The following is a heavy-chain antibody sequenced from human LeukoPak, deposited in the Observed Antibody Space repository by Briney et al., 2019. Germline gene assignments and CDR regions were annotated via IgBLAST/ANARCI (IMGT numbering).Heavy chain of an antibody. Sequence: GESLKISCKASGYTFTSYHMHWVRQAPGQGLEWMGIINPSGGSTSYAQKFQGRVTMTRDTSTSTVYMELSSLRSEDTAVYYCARDPGWTKSAWGVPDYWGQGTLVTVSS. CDR1: GYTFTSYH. J-gene: IGHJ4*02. D-gene: IGHD3/OR15-3a*01. V-gene: IGHV1-46*01. CDR3: ARDPGWTKSAWGVPDY. CDR2: INPSGGST.